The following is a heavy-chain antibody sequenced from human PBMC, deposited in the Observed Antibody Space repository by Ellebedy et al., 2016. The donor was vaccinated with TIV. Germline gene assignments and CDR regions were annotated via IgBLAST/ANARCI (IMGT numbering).Heavy chain of an antibody. V-gene: IGHV3-23*01. CDR1: GFTFTSCV. Sequence: GESLKMSCVASGFTFTSCVMRWVRQGPGKGLGWVSTVSASGNYTYYPDSVKGRFTISRENSKNTLYLQVNSLRAEDTAIYYCPRGSAYYNYWGQGTLVTVSS. D-gene: IGHD3-22*01. CDR2: VSASGNYT. CDR3: PRGSAYYNY. J-gene: IGHJ4*02.